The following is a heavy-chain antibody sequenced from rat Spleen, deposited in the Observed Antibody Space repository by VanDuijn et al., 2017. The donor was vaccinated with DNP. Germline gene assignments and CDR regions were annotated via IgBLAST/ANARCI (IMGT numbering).Heavy chain of an antibody. J-gene: IGHJ2*01. CDR2: ITNSGGST. V-gene: IGHV5-31*01. Sequence: EVQLVESGGDLVQPGRSLKLSCVASGFTFNNYWMTWIRQVPGKGLEGVASITNSGGSTYYPDSVKGRFTVSRDNTESILYLQTDSLRSEDTATYYCTTLNFYASLAEYFDFWGQGVMVTVSS. CDR1: GFTFNNYW. CDR3: TTLNFYASLAEYFDF. D-gene: IGHD1-12*01.